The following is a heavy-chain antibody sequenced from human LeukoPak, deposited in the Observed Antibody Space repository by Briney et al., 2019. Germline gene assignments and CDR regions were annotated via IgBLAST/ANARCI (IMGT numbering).Heavy chain of an antibody. CDR1: GGSISDHY. Sequence: SETLSLTCTVSGGSISDHYLSWIRQPAGKGLEWIGRMYVSGTTNYNPSLRSRVSMSMDTSKNQFSLRLTSVTAADTAVYYCARGNYYDSSGYSEGMDVWGQGTTVTVS. CDR3: ARGNYYDSSGYSEGMDV. J-gene: IGHJ6*02. V-gene: IGHV4-4*07. D-gene: IGHD3-22*01. CDR2: MYVSGTT.